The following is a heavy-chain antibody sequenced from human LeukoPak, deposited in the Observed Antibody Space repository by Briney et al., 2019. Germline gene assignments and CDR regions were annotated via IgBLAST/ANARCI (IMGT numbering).Heavy chain of an antibody. D-gene: IGHD2-2*01. J-gene: IGHJ4*02. Sequence: GGSLRLSCAASGFTFSSYAMSWVRQAPGKGLEWVSAISGSGGSTYYADSVKGRFTISRDNSKSTLYLQMNSLRAEDTAVYYCAKPATHCSSTSCYAVDYWGQGTLVTVSS. CDR2: ISGSGGST. CDR1: GFTFSSYA. V-gene: IGHV3-23*01. CDR3: AKPATHCSSTSCYAVDY.